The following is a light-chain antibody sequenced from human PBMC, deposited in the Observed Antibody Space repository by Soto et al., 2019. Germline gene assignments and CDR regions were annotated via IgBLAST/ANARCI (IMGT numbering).Light chain of an antibody. J-gene: IGKJ2*01. CDR3: QHYHGWVKA. Sequence: EIVMTQSPATPSVSPGGTATLSCRASQGLGSRLAWYQQKPGQAPRLLVYDASTRATGVPDRFSGSESETDFTLTIISLQPEDSAVYYCQHYHGWVKAFGQGTKLEIK. CDR2: DAS. V-gene: IGKV3-15*01. CDR1: QGLGSR.